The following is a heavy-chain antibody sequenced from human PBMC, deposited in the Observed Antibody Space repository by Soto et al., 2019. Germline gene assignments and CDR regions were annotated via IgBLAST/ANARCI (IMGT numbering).Heavy chain of an antibody. J-gene: IGHJ5*01. D-gene: IGHD3-16*01. CDR3: ARRDGPGFFRCLDT. CDR2: SVPTFNTG. Sequence: QVQLVQSGAEVTKPGSTVKVSCKTSGGSFSTNPISWVRQAPGQGLEWMGGSVPTFNTGNYAQNFRGRLTITADKSTGTAYMELTNVTSEDTAVYFCARRDGPGFFRCLDTWGRGTLNTVSS. CDR1: GGSFSTNP. V-gene: IGHV1-69*06.